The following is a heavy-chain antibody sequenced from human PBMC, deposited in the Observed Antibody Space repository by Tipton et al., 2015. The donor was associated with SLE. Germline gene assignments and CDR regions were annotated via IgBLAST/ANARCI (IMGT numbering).Heavy chain of an antibody. Sequence: TLSLTCTVSGGSISSYYWSWIRQPPGKGLEWIGYIYYSGSTNYNPFLKSRVTISVDTSKNQFSLKLSSVTAADTAVYYCARDQAVAGRGAFDIWGQGTMVTVSS. D-gene: IGHD6-19*01. J-gene: IGHJ3*02. V-gene: IGHV4-59*01. CDR3: ARDQAVAGRGAFDI. CDR1: GGSISSYY. CDR2: IYYSGST.